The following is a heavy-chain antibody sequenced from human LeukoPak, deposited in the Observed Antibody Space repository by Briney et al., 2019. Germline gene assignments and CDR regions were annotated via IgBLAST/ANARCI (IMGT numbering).Heavy chain of an antibody. V-gene: IGHV4-59*08. CDR2: IYYSGST. CDR1: GGSISSYY. J-gene: IGHJ6*03. CDR3: AKTTVTTIFYYYYYMDV. D-gene: IGHD4-17*01. Sequence: SETLSLTCTVSGGSISSYYWSWIRQPPGKGLEWIGYIYYSGSTNYNPSLKSRVTISVDTSKNQFSLKLSSVTAADTAVYYCAKTTVTTIFYYYYYMDVWGKGTTVTISS.